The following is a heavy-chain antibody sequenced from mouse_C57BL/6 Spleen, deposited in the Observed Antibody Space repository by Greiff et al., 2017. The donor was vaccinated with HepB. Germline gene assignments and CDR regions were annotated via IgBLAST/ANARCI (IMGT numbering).Heavy chain of an antibody. D-gene: IGHD2-5*01. J-gene: IGHJ2*01. CDR3: ARKDYSNYDDY. CDR2: IDPEDGET. Sequence: EVQLQQSGAELVKPGASVKLSCTASGFNIKDYYMPWVKQRTEQGLEWIGRIDPEDGETKYAPKFQGKATITADTSSHTAYLQLSSLTSEDTAVDDRARKDYSNYDDYWGQGTTRTVSS. V-gene: IGHV14-2*01. CDR1: GFNIKDYY.